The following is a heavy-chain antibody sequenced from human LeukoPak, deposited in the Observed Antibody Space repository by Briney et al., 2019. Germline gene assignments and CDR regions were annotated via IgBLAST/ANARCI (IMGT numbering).Heavy chain of an antibody. CDR1: GYTFTGYY. CDR2: INPNSGGT. CDR3: GRDWSAARPFSGFSSSTLDI. J-gene: IGHJ3*02. Sequence: GASVKVSCKASGYTFTGYYMHWVRQAPGQGLGWMGWINPNSGGTNYAQKFQGRVIMTRDTSISTAYMELTRLSSDDTAVYYCGRDWSAARPFSGFSSSTLDIWGQGTMVTVSS. D-gene: IGHD6-6*01. V-gene: IGHV1-2*02.